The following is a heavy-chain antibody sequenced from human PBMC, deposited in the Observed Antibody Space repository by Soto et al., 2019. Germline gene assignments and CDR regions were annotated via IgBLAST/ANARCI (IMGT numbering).Heavy chain of an antibody. V-gene: IGHV4-59*01. CDR2: VYNSGST. J-gene: IGHJ4*02. D-gene: IGHD6-13*01. Sequence: SETLSLTCTVSGGSIGSNYWTWIRQPPGKGLEWIGYVYNSGSTNYNPSLKSRVTISEDTSKSQFSLKVNSMTAADTAVYYCARYRREAVAGYTLDNWGQGILVTVSS. CDR3: ARYRREAVAGYTLDN. CDR1: GGSIGSNY.